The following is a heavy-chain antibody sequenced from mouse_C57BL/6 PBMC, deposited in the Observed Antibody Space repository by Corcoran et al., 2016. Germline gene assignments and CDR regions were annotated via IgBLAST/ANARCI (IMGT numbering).Heavy chain of an antibody. V-gene: IGHV1-26*01. CDR2: INPNNGGT. J-gene: IGHJ2*01. CDR3: ARNWAFDY. D-gene: IGHD4-1*01. Sequence: EVQLQQSGPELVKPGASVKISCKASGYTFTDYYMNWVKQSHGKSLEWIGDINPNNGGTSYNQKFKGKATLTVDKSSSTAYMELRSLTSEDSAVYYCARNWAFDYWGQGTTLTVSS. CDR1: GYTFTDYY.